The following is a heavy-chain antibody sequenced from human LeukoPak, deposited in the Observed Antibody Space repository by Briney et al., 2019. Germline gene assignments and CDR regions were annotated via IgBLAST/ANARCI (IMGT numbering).Heavy chain of an antibody. Sequence: GGSLRLSCVASGFIFNNYEMNWVRQAPGKGLEWVSYISGSGMSIYYADSVKGRFTISRDNAKNSLYLQMNSLRAEDTAVYYCARDRNWNDGIDYWGQGTLVTVSS. D-gene: IGHD1-1*01. V-gene: IGHV3-48*03. CDR2: ISGSGMSI. J-gene: IGHJ4*02. CDR1: GFIFNNYE. CDR3: ARDRNWNDGIDY.